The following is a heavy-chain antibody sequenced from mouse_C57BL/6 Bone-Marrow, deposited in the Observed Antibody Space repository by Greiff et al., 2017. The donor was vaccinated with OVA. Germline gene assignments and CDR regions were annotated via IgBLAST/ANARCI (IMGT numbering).Heavy chain of an antibody. CDR3: ARSLYSLYYFDD. V-gene: IGHV1-55*01. CDR1: GYTFTSYW. J-gene: IGHJ2*01. D-gene: IGHD2-12*01. Sequence: QVQLQQPGAELVKPGASVKMSCKASGYTFTSYWITWVKQRPGQGLEWIGDIYPGSGSTNYNEKFKSKATLTVDTSSSTAYMQLSSLTSEDSAVYYCARSLYSLYYFDDWGQGTTLTVSS. CDR2: IYPGSGST.